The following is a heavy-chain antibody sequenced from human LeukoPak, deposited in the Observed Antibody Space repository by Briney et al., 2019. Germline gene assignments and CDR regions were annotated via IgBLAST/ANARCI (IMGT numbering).Heavy chain of an antibody. CDR3: AKWITRMGDVDI. J-gene: IGHJ3*02. CDR2: IYTSGST. V-gene: IGHV4-59*10. D-gene: IGHD1-26*01. CDR1: AGFFSSCY. Sequence: SSETLSLTYAVCAGFFSSCYWRWTRQPAGKGLEWIGRIYTSGSTNYNPSLKSRVTISVDKSKNQFSLKLSSVTAADTAVYYCAKWITRMGDVDIWGQGTMVTVSS.